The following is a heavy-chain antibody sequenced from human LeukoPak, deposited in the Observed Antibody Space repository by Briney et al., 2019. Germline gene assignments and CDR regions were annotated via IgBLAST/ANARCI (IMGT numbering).Heavy chain of an antibody. CDR2: FDPEDGET. V-gene: IGHV1-24*01. CDR1: GYTFTSYY. J-gene: IGHJ4*02. D-gene: IGHD2-15*01. Sequence: ASVKVSCKASGYTFTSYYMHWVRQAPGKGLEWMGGFDPEDGETIYAQKFQGRVTMTEDTSTDTAYMELSSLRSEDTAVYYCATVPGGGTPVDYWGQGTLVTVSS. CDR3: ATVPGGGTPVDY.